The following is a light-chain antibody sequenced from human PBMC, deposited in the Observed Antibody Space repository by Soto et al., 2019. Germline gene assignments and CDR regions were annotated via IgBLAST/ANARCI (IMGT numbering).Light chain of an antibody. J-gene: IGLJ1*01. CDR2: DVS. CDR3: SSYTSSSTLN. V-gene: IGLV2-14*01. CDR1: SSDVGGYNY. Sequence: QSALTQPASVSGSPGQPITISCTGTSSDVGGYNYVSWYQQHPGKAPRLMIYDVSIRPSGISYRFSASKSGNTASLTISGLQADDEADYYCSSYTSSSTLNFGTGTKVTVL.